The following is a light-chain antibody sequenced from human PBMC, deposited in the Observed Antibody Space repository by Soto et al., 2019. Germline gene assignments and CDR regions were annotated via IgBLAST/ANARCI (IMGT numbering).Light chain of an antibody. Sequence: EIVLTQSPATLSLSPGERATLSCRASQSVSSYLAWYQQKPGQAPRLLIYDASNRATGIPARFSGSGSGTDFTLTISSLEPEDFAAYYCQQRSALFTFGPGTKVDIK. CDR1: QSVSSY. J-gene: IGKJ3*01. V-gene: IGKV3-11*01. CDR3: QQRSALFT. CDR2: DAS.